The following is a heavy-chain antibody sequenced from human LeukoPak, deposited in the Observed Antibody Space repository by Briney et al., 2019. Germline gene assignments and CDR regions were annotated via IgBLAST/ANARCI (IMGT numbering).Heavy chain of an antibody. Sequence: ASVKGSCKASGYIFTINAIHWVRQAPGQRLEWMGWINTVNGNTKYSQKFQGRLTITRDTSASTAYMELTSLRSEDTAVYYCARLGFGESFGYWGEGTLVTVSS. CDR2: INTVNGNT. CDR3: ARLGFGESFGY. V-gene: IGHV1-3*04. CDR1: GYIFTINA. J-gene: IGHJ4*02. D-gene: IGHD3-10*01.